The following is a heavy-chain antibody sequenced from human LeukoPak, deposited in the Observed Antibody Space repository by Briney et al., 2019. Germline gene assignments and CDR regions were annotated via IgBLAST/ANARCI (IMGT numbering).Heavy chain of an antibody. D-gene: IGHD3-9*01. V-gene: IGHV1-18*01. CDR1: GYTFSSHG. CDR2: ISAYNGNT. Sequence: ASVKVSCKASGYTFSSHGISWVRQAPGQGLEWVGWISAYNGNTDYAQRFQGRVTVTTDTSTSTAYLHLRSLRSDDTAVYYCTRDTGYPNWFDSWGQGTLVTVSS. J-gene: IGHJ5*01. CDR3: TRDTGYPNWFDS.